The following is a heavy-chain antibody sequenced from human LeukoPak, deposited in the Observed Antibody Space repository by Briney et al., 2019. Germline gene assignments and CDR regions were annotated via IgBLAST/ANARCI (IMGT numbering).Heavy chain of an antibody. J-gene: IGHJ4*02. CDR2: IYTSGST. CDR3: ARDSYSSGLDN. V-gene: IGHV4-4*07. CDR1: GGSISSYY. Sequence: SETLSLTCTVSGGSISSYYWSWIRQPAGKGLEWIGRIYTSGSTNYNPSLKSRVTMSVDPSKNQFSLKLSSVTAADTDVYYCARDSYSSGLDNWGQGTLVTVSS. D-gene: IGHD6-19*01.